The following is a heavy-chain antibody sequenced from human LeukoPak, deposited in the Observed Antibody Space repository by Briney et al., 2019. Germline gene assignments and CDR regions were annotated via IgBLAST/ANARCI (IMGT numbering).Heavy chain of an antibody. J-gene: IGHJ4*02. CDR3: ARDRAERNWTYHTLFDS. V-gene: IGHV3-33*01. CDR2: IWYDGSNK. Sequence: GGSLRLSCAASGFTFSSYGMHWVRQAPGKGLEWVAVIWYDGSNKYYADSVKGRFTISRDNSKNTLYLQMNSLRAEDTAIYYCARDRAERNWTYHTLFDSWGQGTPVTVSS. CDR1: GFTFSSYG. D-gene: IGHD1-7*01.